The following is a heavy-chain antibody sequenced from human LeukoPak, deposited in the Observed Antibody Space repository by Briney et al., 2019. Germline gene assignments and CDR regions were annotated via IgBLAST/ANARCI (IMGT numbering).Heavy chain of an antibody. CDR1: GGSISSSNYY. V-gene: IGHV4-39*07. CDR3: ARKGELEGIYYFDY. Sequence: SETLSLTCTVSGGSISSSNYYWGWIRQPPGKGLEWIGSIYYSGSTYYNPSLKSRVTISVDTSKNQFSLKLSSVTAADTAVYYCARKGELEGIYYFDYWGQGTLVTVSS. CDR2: IYYSGST. J-gene: IGHJ4*02. D-gene: IGHD1-14*01.